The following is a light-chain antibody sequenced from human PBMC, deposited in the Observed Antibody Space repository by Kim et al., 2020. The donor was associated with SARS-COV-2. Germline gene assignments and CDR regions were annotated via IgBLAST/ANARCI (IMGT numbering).Light chain of an antibody. CDR1: SRDVGGYNY. J-gene: IGLJ2*01. CDR3: SSYAGSNNLV. V-gene: IGLV2-8*01. CDR2: EVN. Sequence: GPSVTISGTGTSRDVGGYNYFSWYQQHPGKAPKLMIYEVNKRPSGVPDRFSGSKSGNTASLTVSGLQAEDEADYYCSSYAGSNNLVFGGGTQLTVL.